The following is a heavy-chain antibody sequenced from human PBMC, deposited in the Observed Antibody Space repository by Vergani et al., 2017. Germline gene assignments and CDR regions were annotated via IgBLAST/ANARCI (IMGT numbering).Heavy chain of an antibody. CDR3: ARGPSVCSGGSCYVTGAFDI. Sequence: QVQLQQWGAGLLKPSETLSLTCAVYGGSFSGYYWSWIRQPPGKGLEWIGEINHSGSTNSNPSLKSPVTISVDTSKNQFSLKLSSVTAADTAVYYCARGPSVCSGGSCYVTGAFDIWGQGTMVTVSS. V-gene: IGHV4-34*01. CDR2: INHSGST. CDR1: GGSFSGYY. D-gene: IGHD2-15*01. J-gene: IGHJ3*02.